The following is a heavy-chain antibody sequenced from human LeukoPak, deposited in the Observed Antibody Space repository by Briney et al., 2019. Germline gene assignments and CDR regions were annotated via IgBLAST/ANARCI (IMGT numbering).Heavy chain of an antibody. J-gene: IGHJ4*02. CDR3: ARALKYYYDSSGSRFDY. D-gene: IGHD3-22*01. CDR1: GGSISSGGYY. V-gene: IGHV4-31*03. Sequence: SETLSLTCTVSGGSISSGGYYWSWIRQHPGKGLEWIGYIYYSGSTYYNPSLESRVTISVDTSKNQFSLKLSSVTAADTAVYYCARALKYYYDSSGSRFDYWGQGTLVTVSS. CDR2: IYYSGST.